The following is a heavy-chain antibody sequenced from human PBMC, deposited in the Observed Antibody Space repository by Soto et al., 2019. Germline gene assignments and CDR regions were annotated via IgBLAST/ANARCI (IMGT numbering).Heavy chain of an antibody. D-gene: IGHD1-26*01. CDR2: ISGSGGST. CDR1: GFTFSDYY. Sequence: PGGSLRLSCAASGFTFSDYYMSWIRQAPGKGLEWVSAISGSGGSTYYADSVKGRFTISRDNSKNTLYLQMNSLRAEDTALYYCAKDPTEEKWWELLPFDYWGQGTLVTVSS. V-gene: IGHV3-23*01. J-gene: IGHJ4*02. CDR3: AKDPTEEKWWELLPFDY.